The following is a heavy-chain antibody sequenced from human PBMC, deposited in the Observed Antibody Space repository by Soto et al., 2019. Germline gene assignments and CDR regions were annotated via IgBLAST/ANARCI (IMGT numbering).Heavy chain of an antibody. CDR1: GFTFSSYA. CDR3: AKAQCIAVAGTHFDY. D-gene: IGHD6-19*01. J-gene: IGHJ4*02. V-gene: IGHV3-23*01. Sequence: GGSLRLSCAASGFTFSSYAMSWVRQAPGKGLEWVSAISGSGGSTYYADSVKGRFTISRDNSKNTLYLQMNSLRAEDTAVYYCAKAQCIAVAGTHFDYWGQGTLVTVSS. CDR2: ISGSGGST.